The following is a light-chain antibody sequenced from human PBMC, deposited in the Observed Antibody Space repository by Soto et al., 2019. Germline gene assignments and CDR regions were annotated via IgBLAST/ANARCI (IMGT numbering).Light chain of an antibody. Sequence: DIQMNQSPSSLSASVGDSGTITGKASQDISNRVNWYKQKPGTAPKLLIYDASNLETVVPSRFSGSRSGTDVKCIISSLQPEDVATYYCQQYDNLPITFAQGTRLEI. CDR3: QQYDNLPIT. J-gene: IGKJ5*01. CDR1: QDISNR. V-gene: IGKV1-33*01. CDR2: DAS.